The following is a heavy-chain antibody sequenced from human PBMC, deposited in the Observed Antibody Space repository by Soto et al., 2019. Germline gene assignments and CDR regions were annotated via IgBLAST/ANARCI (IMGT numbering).Heavy chain of an antibody. D-gene: IGHD6-13*01. CDR3: SITKPELLAAAVTDRYCMAV. Sequence: QVQLVQSGAEVKKPGASVKVSCKASGYTFISYGISWVRQAPGQGLEWMGWISAYNGNTNYAQKFQGRVTMSTDTPTSTAHMGVRGLISGATAGYSCSITKPELLAAAVTDRYCMAVWGQGTTVTVSS. CDR2: ISAYNGNT. CDR1: GYTFISYG. V-gene: IGHV1-18*01. J-gene: IGHJ6*02.